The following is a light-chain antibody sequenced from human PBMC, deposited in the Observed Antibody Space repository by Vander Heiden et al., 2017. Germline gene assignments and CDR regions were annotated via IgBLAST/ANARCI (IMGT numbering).Light chain of an antibody. Sequence: SYVLTQPPSVSVAPGQTARITCRGNNIGSKSVHWYKQKPGQAPGLVVYDDSDRPAGRPERFSGANSGNTATLTISRVEAGDEADYYCQVWDSSSDHGVFGGGTKLTVL. J-gene: IGLJ2*01. CDR2: DDS. CDR3: QVWDSSSDHGV. CDR1: NIGSKS. V-gene: IGLV3-21*02.